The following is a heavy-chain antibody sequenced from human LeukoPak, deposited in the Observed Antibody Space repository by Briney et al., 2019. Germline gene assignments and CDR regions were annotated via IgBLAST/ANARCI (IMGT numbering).Heavy chain of an antibody. J-gene: IGHJ3*02. CDR3: AKDLSSVFDALII. Sequence: GGSLRLSCAASGFTFDDYAMHWVRQAPGKGLEWVSLISGDGANTYYAACVKGRFTISRDNKKNVLYLQMNNLGTEDTALFYCAKDLSSVFDALIIWGQGTLVTVSS. CDR2: ISGDGANT. V-gene: IGHV3-43*02. D-gene: IGHD3-10*01. CDR1: GFTFDDYA.